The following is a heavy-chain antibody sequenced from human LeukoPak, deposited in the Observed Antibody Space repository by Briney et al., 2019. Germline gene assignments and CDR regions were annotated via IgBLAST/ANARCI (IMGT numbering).Heavy chain of an antibody. CDR3: AKHYDDYFDY. Sequence: GGSLRLSCVASGFTFSTYAMIWVRQAPGKGLEWVSAISVSGNTYYADSLKGRLTISRDNSKNTLILQMNSLRAEDTALYYCAKHYDDYFDYWGQGTLVTVSS. V-gene: IGHV3-23*01. D-gene: IGHD5-12*01. CDR1: GFTFSTYA. CDR2: ISVSGNT. J-gene: IGHJ4*02.